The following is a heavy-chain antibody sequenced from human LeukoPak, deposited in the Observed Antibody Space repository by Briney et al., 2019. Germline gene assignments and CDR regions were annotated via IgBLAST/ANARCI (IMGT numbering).Heavy chain of an antibody. CDR2: IYYRGST. J-gene: IGHJ4*02. V-gene: IGHV4-39*07. D-gene: IGHD2/OR15-2a*01. CDR1: GDSISSSSYY. Sequence: SETLSLTCTDSGDSISSSSYYWGWIRQPPGKGLEWIGRIYYRGSTYYNPSLKSRVTISVDTSKNQFSLKLSSVTAADTAVYYCAGGGYGSATLPFDYWGQGTLVTVSS. CDR3: AGGGYGSATLPFDY.